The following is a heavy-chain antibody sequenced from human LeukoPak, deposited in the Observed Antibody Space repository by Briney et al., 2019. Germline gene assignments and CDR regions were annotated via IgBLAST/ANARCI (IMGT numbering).Heavy chain of an antibody. D-gene: IGHD3-10*01. Sequence: SGPTLVNPTQTLTLTCTFSGFSLTTSGVGVAWIRQAPGQALEWLALIYWDDDKRYSPSLESRLTITKDTSKNQVVPTLSNMDPVDTATYYCAHRRRGSGTYYFDYWGQGIVVTVSS. CDR3: AHRRRGSGTYYFDY. CDR2: IYWDDDK. J-gene: IGHJ4*01. CDR1: GFSLTTSGVG. V-gene: IGHV2-5*02.